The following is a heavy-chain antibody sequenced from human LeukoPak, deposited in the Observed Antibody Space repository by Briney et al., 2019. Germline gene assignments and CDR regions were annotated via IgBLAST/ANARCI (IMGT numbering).Heavy chain of an antibody. CDR1: GGSISSSTW. J-gene: IGHJ4*02. CDR2: VFHSGST. CDR3: ASGGLVSRYLDY. Sequence: SETLSLTCAVSGGSISSSTWWTWVRLPPGKGLEWIGEVFHSGSTNLNPSLKSRLTLSVDESKHEFSLKLTSVTAADTAVYYCASGGLVSRYLDYWGQGTLVTVSS. V-gene: IGHV4-4*02. D-gene: IGHD3-9*01.